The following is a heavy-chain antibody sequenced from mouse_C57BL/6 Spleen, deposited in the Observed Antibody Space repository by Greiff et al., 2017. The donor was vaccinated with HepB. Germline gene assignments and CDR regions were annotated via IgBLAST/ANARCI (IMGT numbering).Heavy chain of an antibody. Sequence: QVQLQQSGAELVRPGASVTLSCKASGYTFTDYDLHWVKQTPVHGLEWIGAIDPETGGTAYNQKFKGKAILTADKSSSTAYMELRSLTSEDSAVYYCTRVVVDVWGTGTTVTVSS. J-gene: IGHJ1*03. D-gene: IGHD1-1*01. V-gene: IGHV1-15*01. CDR2: IDPETGGT. CDR1: GYTFTDYD. CDR3: TRVVVDV.